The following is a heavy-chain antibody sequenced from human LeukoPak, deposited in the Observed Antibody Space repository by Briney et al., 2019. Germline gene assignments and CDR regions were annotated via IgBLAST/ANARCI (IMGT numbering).Heavy chain of an antibody. D-gene: IGHD3-22*01. V-gene: IGHV4-4*02. CDR1: GGSISNSNW. Sequence: SETLSLTCGVFGGSISNSNWWSWVRQSPGKGLEWIGEINHSGSTNCNPSLKGRVSISQDKSKKQLSLKLSSVTAADTAVYYCARSFDDSSGFWIRWGQGTQVTVSS. CDR2: INHSGST. CDR3: ARSFDDSSGFWIR. J-gene: IGHJ4*02.